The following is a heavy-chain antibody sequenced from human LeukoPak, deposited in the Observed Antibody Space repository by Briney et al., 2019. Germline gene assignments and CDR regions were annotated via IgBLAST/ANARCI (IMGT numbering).Heavy chain of an antibody. CDR2: ISRDNGNT. V-gene: IGHV1-18*01. D-gene: IGHD3-22*01. CDR3: ARIISSGYNYGMDV. CDR1: GYTLSSFG. Sequence: ASVKVSCKASGYTLSSFGISWVRQAPGQGPEWMGWISRDNGNTNYAQNLKGRVTMTTETSTSTAYMELRSLRSDDTAVCYCARIISSGYNYGMDVWGQGTTVTVSS. J-gene: IGHJ6*02.